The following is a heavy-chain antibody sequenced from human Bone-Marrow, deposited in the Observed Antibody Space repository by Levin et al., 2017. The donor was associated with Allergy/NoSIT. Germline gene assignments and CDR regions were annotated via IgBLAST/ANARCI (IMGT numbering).Heavy chain of an antibody. CDR1: NGSVRGSY. CDR2: MYYGGTS. D-gene: IGHD3-22*01. CDR3: ARDQSSGYSLFDY. J-gene: IGHJ4*02. V-gene: IGHV4-59*02. Sequence: SQTLSLTCSVSNGSVRGSYWSWIRQSPGRGLEWIGYMYYGGTSNYNASLKSRVSISVDTSKNQFSLKLTSVTAADTAVYYCARDQSSGYSLFDYWGQGTLVTVSS.